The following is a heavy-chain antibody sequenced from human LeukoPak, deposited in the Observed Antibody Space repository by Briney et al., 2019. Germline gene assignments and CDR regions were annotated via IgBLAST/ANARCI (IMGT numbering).Heavy chain of an antibody. Sequence: ASVKVSCKASGYTFTSYGISWVRQAPGQGLEWMGWISANNGNTNYAQKLQGRVTMTTDTSTSTAYMELRSLRSDDTAVYYCARNSGYSYAKIIPGGYWGQGTLVTVSS. J-gene: IGHJ4*02. CDR1: GYTFTSYG. D-gene: IGHD5-18*01. CDR3: ARNSGYSYAKIIPGGY. V-gene: IGHV1-18*01. CDR2: ISANNGNT.